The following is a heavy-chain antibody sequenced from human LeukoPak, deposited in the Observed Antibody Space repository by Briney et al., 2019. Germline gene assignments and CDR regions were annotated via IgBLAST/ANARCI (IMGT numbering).Heavy chain of an antibody. J-gene: IGHJ3*02. CDR1: GGTFSSYA. V-gene: IGHV1-69*05. Sequence: SVKVSCKASGGTFSSYAISWVRQAPGQGLEWMGGIIPIFGTANYVQKFQGRVTITTDESTSTAYMELSSLRSEDTAVYYCARYYDSSGYYYVGAFDIWGQGTMVTVSS. CDR2: IIPIFGTA. CDR3: ARYYDSSGYYYVGAFDI. D-gene: IGHD3-22*01.